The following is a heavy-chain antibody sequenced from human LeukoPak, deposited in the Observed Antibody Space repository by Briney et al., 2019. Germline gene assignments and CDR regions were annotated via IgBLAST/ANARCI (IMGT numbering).Heavy chain of an antibody. J-gene: IGHJ3*02. CDR1: GFTFSSYS. CDR3: ARSRSTIVGATRANAFDI. V-gene: IGHV3-48*01. D-gene: IGHD1-26*01. Sequence: GGSLRLSCAASGFTFSSYSMNWVRQAPGKGLEWVSYISSSSSTIYYADSVKGRFTISRDNAKNSLYLQMNSLRAEDTAVYYCARSRSTIVGATRANAFDIWGQGTMVTVSS. CDR2: ISSSSSTI.